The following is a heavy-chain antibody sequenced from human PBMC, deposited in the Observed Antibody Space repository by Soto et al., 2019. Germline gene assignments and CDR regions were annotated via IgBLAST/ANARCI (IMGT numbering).Heavy chain of an antibody. V-gene: IGHV3-74*01. Sequence: EVQLVESGGGLVQPGASLRLSCAASGFTFSSYWMHWVRQAPGKGLVWVSRINSDGSSTSYAGSVKGRFTISRDNAKNALYLQMKRMRAVGTAVYELVRTSLVVAAATREDYWGQGTLVTVSS. CDR2: INSDGSST. J-gene: IGHJ4*02. CDR1: GFTFSSYW. CDR3: VRTSLVVAAATREDY. D-gene: IGHD2-15*01.